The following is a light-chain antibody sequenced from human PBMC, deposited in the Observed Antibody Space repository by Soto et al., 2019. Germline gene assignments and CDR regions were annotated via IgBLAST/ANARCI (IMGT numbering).Light chain of an antibody. Sequence: QSVLTQPASVSGSPGQSITISCTGTVGLVSWYQQHPGKVPXLXXXXXXXRPSGVSSRFSGYKSGNTDSLTISGLQTEDEADYYCCLYVGGRTYVFGTGNKVTVL. V-gene: IGLV2-23*01. J-gene: IGLJ1*01. CDR1: VGL. CDR3: CLYVGGRTYV. CDR2: XXX.